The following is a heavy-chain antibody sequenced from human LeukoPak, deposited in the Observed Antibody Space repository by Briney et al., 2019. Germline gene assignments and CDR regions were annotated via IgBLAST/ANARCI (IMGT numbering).Heavy chain of an antibody. J-gene: IGHJ4*02. V-gene: IGHV4-39*01. CDR3: ARGGPTYYYGSGSLTAPSN. CDR1: GDSIGSNSFY. D-gene: IGHD3-10*01. CDR2: VSYRGTT. Sequence: PSETLSLTCTVSGDSIGSNSFYWGWIRQPPGKGLEWIGSVSYRGTTYNNPSLESRVTISGDTSKNQFSLKLSSVTAADTAVYYCARGGPTYYYGSGSLTAPSNWGQGTLVTVSS.